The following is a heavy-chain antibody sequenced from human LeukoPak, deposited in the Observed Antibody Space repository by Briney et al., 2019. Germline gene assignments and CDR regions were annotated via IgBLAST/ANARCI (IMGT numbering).Heavy chain of an antibody. D-gene: IGHD3-3*01. CDR3: ARGPPRWYDFWSGYSRPSGPYYYYYGMDV. V-gene: IGHV4-39*07. Sequence: SETLSLTCTVSGGSISSSSYYWGWIRQPPGKGLEGMGGTYYSGATNYNPSLKSRVNISVDTSKNQFSLKLSSVTAADTAVYYCARGPPRWYDFWSGYSRPSGPYYYYYGMDVWGQGTTVTVPS. CDR1: GGSISSSSYY. J-gene: IGHJ6*02. CDR2: TYYSGAT.